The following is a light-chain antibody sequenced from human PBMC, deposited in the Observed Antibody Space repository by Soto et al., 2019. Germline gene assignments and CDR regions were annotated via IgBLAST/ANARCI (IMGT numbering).Light chain of an antibody. CDR1: QNVNSH. J-gene: IGKJ2*01. Sequence: EILMTQSPATLSVSPGERATLSCRASQNVNSHLAWYQQKPGQAPRLLIYDASTRATGFPARFSGRGSGTEFTLTISSLQSADFAVYYCQQYNNWPLTFGQGTKLEIK. CDR2: DAS. V-gene: IGKV3-15*01. CDR3: QQYNNWPLT.